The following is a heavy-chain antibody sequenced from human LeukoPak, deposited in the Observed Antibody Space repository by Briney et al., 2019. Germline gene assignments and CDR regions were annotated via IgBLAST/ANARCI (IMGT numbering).Heavy chain of an antibody. CDR2: LSGPGDST. J-gene: IGHJ4*02. V-gene: IGHV3-23*01. D-gene: IGHD3-22*01. CDR1: GFTFRNHA. CDR3: AKGARGNSGYYPFDY. Sequence: GGSLRLSCVASGFTFRNHAMSWVRQAPGKGLEWVSSLSGPGDSTYYADSVKGRFTISRDNSKNTLNVQMTSLRVEDTAVYYCAKGARGNSGYYPFDYWGQGSLVTVSS.